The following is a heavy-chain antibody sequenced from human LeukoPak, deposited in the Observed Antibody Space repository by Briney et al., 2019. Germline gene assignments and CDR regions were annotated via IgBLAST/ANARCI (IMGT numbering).Heavy chain of an antibody. Sequence: ASVKVSCKASGYTFTGYYMHWVRQAPGQGLEWMGWISAYNGNTNYAQKLQGRVTMTTDTSTSTAYMELRSLRSDDTAVYYCARDRKVVPAAIHWFDPWGQGTLVTVSS. V-gene: IGHV1-18*04. CDR2: ISAYNGNT. CDR1: GYTFTGYY. D-gene: IGHD2-2*02. J-gene: IGHJ5*02. CDR3: ARDRKVVPAAIHWFDP.